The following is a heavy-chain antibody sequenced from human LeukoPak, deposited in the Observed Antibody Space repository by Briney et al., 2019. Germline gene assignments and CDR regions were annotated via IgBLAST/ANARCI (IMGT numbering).Heavy chain of an antibody. CDR1: GFTFSSYA. CDR3: AQTSVAGDYFDY. D-gene: IGHD6-19*01. CDR2: ISYDGSNK. Sequence: GGSLRLSCAASGFTFSSYAMHWVRQAPGKGLEWVAVISYDGSNKYYADSVKGRFTISRDNSKNTLYLQMNSLRAEDTAVYYCAQTSVAGDYFDYWGQGTLVTVSS. J-gene: IGHJ4*02. V-gene: IGHV3-30*04.